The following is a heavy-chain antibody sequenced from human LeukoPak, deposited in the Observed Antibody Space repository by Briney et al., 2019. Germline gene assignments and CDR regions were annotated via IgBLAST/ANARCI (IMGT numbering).Heavy chain of an antibody. CDR2: IDYSGNT. V-gene: IGHV4-39*01. Sequence: PSETLSLTCTVSGGAISSTSYCWGWIRQPPGQGLEWIGSIDYSGNTYYNPSLKSRVTISVDTSKNQFSLKLSSETASDTAVYYCARGHSSGYLDAFDIWGQGTMVTVSS. J-gene: IGHJ3*02. CDR3: ARGHSSGYLDAFDI. CDR1: GGAISSTSYC. D-gene: IGHD3-22*01.